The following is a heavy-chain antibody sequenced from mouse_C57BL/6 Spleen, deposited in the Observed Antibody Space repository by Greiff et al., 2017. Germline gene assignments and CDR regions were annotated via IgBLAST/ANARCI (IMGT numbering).Heavy chain of an antibody. V-gene: IGHV1-64*01. Sequence: QVQLQQPGAELVKPGASVKLSCKASGYTFTSYWMHWVKQRPGQGLEWIGMIHPNSGSTNYNEKFKSKATLTVDKSSSTAYMQLSSLTSEDSAVYYCAREGTRRYFDYWGQGTTLTVSS. CDR3: AREGTRRYFDY. CDR1: GYTFTSYW. CDR2: IHPNSGST. J-gene: IGHJ2*01.